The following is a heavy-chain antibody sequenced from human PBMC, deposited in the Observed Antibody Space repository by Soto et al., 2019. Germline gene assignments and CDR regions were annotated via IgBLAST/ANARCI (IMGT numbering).Heavy chain of an antibody. D-gene: IGHD2-2*01. CDR1: GNSFTSYW. CDR3: ARRASSSTLYWFDP. V-gene: IGHV5-51*01. Sequence: PXDSLKVCWQCSGNSFTSYWIGWVLQVPGKGLEWMGIIYPGDSDTRYSPSFQGQVTISADKSISTAYLQWSSLKASDTAMYYCARRASSSTLYWFDPWGQGTLVTVSS. J-gene: IGHJ5*02. CDR2: IYPGDSDT.